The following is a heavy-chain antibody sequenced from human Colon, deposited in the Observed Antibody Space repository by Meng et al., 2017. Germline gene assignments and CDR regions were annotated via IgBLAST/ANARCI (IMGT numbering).Heavy chain of an antibody. CDR1: GTSLTTSGEG. D-gene: IGHD3/OR15-3a*01. J-gene: IGHJ5*02. CDR3: FHSSDHLIYASS. CDR2: VYWDGDS. Sequence: HISLKESGPTLVKPTQTLTLTCTFSGTSLTTSGEGVGWIRQPPGKALEWLALVYWDGDSRYSPSLRNRLTITKDTSRNQVVLTMTNVDPVDTGTYFCFHSSDHLIYASSWGQGTLVTVSS. V-gene: IGHV2-5*02.